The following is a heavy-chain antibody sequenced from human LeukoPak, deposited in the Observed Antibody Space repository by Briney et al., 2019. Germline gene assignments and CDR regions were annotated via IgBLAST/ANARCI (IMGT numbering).Heavy chain of an antibody. Sequence: SETLSLTCTASGYSISSGYYWGWIRQPPGKGLEWIGSIYRSGSTYYNPSLKSRVTISVDTSKNQFSLKLSSVTAADTAVYFCATLVSTRYYFDYWGQGTLVTVSS. D-gene: IGHD5/OR15-5a*01. CDR2: IYRSGST. V-gene: IGHV4-38-2*02. J-gene: IGHJ4*02. CDR1: GYSISSGYY. CDR3: ATLVSTRYYFDY.